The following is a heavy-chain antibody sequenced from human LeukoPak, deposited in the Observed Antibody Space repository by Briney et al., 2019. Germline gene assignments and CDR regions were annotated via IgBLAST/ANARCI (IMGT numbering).Heavy chain of an antibody. CDR3: ASSAPRVTLSDYFEY. J-gene: IGHJ4*02. D-gene: IGHD3-10*01. CDR1: GGSISSYY. V-gene: IGHV4-4*07. Sequence: SETLSLTCTVSGGSISSYYWSWIRQPAGKGLEWIGRIYTSGSTNYNPSPKSRVTMSVDTSKNQFSLKLSSVTAADTAVYYCASSAPRVTLSDYFEYWGQGTLVTVSS. CDR2: IYTSGST.